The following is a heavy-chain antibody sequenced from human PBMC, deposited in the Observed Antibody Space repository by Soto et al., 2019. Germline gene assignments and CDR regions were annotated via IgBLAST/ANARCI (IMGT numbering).Heavy chain of an antibody. V-gene: IGHV3-7*01. Sequence: EVQLVESGGGLVQPGGSLRLSCAASGFTLSTYWMSWVRQAPGKGLEWVANIKPDGSEKYYVDSVKGRFTISRDNAKNSLHAQLNSVSVEGRAVYYCARHSMSAFDYWGQGPLVTVSS. CDR1: GFTLSTYW. CDR3: ARHSMSAFDY. J-gene: IGHJ4*02. CDR2: IKPDGSEK. D-gene: IGHD3-22*01.